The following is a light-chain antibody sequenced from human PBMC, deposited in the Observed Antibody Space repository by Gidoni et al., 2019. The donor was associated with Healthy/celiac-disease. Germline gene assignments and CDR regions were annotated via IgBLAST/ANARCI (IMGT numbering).Light chain of an antibody. Sequence: PGDRATLSCRASQSVSSYLAWYQQKPGQAPRLLIYDSPNRATGIPARFSGSGSGTDFTLTISSLEPEDFAVYYCQQRSNWPPNTFGGGTKVEIK. CDR2: DSP. V-gene: IGKV3-11*01. CDR3: QQRSNWPPNT. CDR1: QSVSSY. J-gene: IGKJ4*01.